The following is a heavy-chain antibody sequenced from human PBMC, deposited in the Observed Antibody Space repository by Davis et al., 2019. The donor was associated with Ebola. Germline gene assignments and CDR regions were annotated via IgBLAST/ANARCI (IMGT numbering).Heavy chain of an antibody. Sequence: ASVKVSCKASGYTFTSYYMHWVRQAPGQGLEWMGIINPSGGSTSYAQKFQGRVTMTRDTSTSTVYMELRTLGSDDTAVYYCAREPQPLGGSCYSLGCYFDFWGQGTLVTVSS. V-gene: IGHV1-46*01. CDR2: INPSGGST. J-gene: IGHJ4*02. CDR1: GYTFTSYY. D-gene: IGHD2-15*01. CDR3: AREPQPLGGSCYSLGCYFDF.